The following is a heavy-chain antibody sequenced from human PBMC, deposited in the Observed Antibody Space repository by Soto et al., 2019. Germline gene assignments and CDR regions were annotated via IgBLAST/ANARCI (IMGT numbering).Heavy chain of an antibody. V-gene: IGHV1-69*06. CDR1: GGTFGNSA. CDR3: ARSYYGSGSYWFYGMDV. CDR2: IIPSFATG. J-gene: IGHJ6*02. D-gene: IGHD3-10*01. Sequence: SVKVSCKASGGTFGNSAISWVRQAPGQGLEWMGGIIPSFATGNSAPEFQGRLTITAVKSTTTAYMELSSLRSEDTAVYYCARSYYGSGSYWFYGMDVWGQGTTVTVSS.